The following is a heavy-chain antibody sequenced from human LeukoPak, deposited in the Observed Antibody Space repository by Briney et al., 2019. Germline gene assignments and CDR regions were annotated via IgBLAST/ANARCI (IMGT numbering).Heavy chain of an antibody. J-gene: IGHJ3*02. V-gene: IGHV5-51*01. D-gene: IGHD1-26*01. Sequence: GESLEISCKGSGYSFTNYWIGWMRQMPGKGLEWMGIIYPGDSDTRYSPSFQGQVTISADKSISTAYLQWSSLRASETAMYYCARSGSLGTFDIWGQGTLVTVSS. CDR1: GYSFTNYW. CDR2: IYPGDSDT. CDR3: ARSGSLGTFDI.